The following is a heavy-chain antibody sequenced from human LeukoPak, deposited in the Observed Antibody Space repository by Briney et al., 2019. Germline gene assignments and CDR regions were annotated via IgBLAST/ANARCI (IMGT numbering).Heavy chain of an antibody. CDR2: ISGNSGSDT. CDR1: GFTFSSYA. D-gene: IGHD3-10*01. CDR3: AKGSSSGRPYFFDY. Sequence: PGGSLRLSCAASGFTFSSYAMGWVRQAPGKGLEWFSAISGNSGSDTYYADAVKGRFTISRDNSKTTLYLKMNSLRAEDTAVYYCAKGSSSGRPYFFDYWGQGSLVAVSS. V-gene: IGHV3-23*01. J-gene: IGHJ4*02.